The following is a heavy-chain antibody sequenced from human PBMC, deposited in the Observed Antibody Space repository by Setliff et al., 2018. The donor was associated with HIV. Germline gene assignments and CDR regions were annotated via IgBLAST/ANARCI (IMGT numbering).Heavy chain of an antibody. J-gene: IGHJ6*03. CDR2: IYTSETT. CDR3: ARSTVGIRGVVRGYYYYYMDV. D-gene: IGHD3-10*01. CDR1: AGSIRSSTYY. Sequence: SETLSLTCTVSAGSIRSSTYYWAWIRQPPGKGLEWIGTIYTSETTNYNPSLKSRVTVSVDMSKNQFSLKLTSVTAVDTAAYYCARSTVGIRGVVRGYYYYYMDVWGKGTTVTSP. V-gene: IGHV4-39*07.